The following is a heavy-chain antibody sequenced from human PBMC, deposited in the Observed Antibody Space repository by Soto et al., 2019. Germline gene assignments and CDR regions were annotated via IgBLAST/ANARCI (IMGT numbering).Heavy chain of an antibody. CDR2: ISAYNGNT. D-gene: IGHD3-3*01. CDR1: GYTFTSYG. CDR3: ARAITIFGVVTNNWFDP. V-gene: IGHV1-18*01. J-gene: IGHJ5*02. Sequence: ASVKVSCKASGYTFTSYGISWVRQAPGQGLEWMGWISAYNGNTNYAQKLQGRVTMTTDTSTSTAYMELRSLRSDDTAVYYCARAITIFGVVTNNWFDPWGQGTLVTVSS.